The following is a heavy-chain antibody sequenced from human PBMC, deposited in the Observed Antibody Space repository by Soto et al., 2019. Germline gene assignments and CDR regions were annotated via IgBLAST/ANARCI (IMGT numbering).Heavy chain of an antibody. CDR3: ARDLLGVVIDDVYYYYGMDV. Sequence: ASVKVSCKASGYTFTGYYMHWVRQAPGQGLEWMGWINPNSGGTNYAQKFQGWVTMTRDTSISTAYMELSRLRSDDTAVYYCARDLLGVVIDDVYYYYGMDVWGQGTTVTVSS. V-gene: IGHV1-2*04. CDR2: INPNSGGT. CDR1: GYTFTGYY. J-gene: IGHJ6*02. D-gene: IGHD3-3*01.